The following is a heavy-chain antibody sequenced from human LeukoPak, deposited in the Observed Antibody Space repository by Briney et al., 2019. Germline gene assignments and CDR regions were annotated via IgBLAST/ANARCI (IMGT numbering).Heavy chain of an antibody. CDR1: GFTLSGYR. CDR3: TRVQAGRAGLMDV. Sequence: GGSLRLSCAASGFTLSGYRMHWVRQAPGEGLVWVSRIDPDGTTTNYADSVKGRFTTSRDNAKNTLYLQMHSLRAEDTALYYCTRVQAGRAGLMDVWGRGTTVTVSS. J-gene: IGHJ6*02. V-gene: IGHV3-74*01. D-gene: IGHD6-13*01. CDR2: IDPDGTTT.